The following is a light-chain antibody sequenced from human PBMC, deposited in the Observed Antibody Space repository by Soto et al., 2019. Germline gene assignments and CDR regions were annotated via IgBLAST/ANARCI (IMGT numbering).Light chain of an antibody. Sequence: QSALTQPASVSGSPGQSSTISCTGTSIDVGGYNYVSWYQQHPGKAPKLMIYEVSNRPSGVSNRFSGSKSGNTASLTISGLQAEDEADYYCSSYTSSSIPYVFGTGTKVTVL. CDR1: SIDVGGYNY. CDR2: EVS. J-gene: IGLJ1*01. V-gene: IGLV2-14*01. CDR3: SSYTSSSIPYV.